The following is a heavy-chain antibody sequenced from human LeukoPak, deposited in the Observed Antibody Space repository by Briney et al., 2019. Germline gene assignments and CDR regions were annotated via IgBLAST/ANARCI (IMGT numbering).Heavy chain of an antibody. CDR3: ASSWFGEFLNWFDP. CDR1: GGSISSGGYS. V-gene: IGHV4-30-2*01. Sequence: SETLSLTCAVSGGSISSGGYSWSWIRQPPGKGLEWIGYIYHSGSTYYNPSLKSRVTISVDRSKNQFSLKLSSVTAADTAVYYCASSWFGEFLNWFDPWGQGTLVTVSS. CDR2: IYHSGST. J-gene: IGHJ5*02. D-gene: IGHD3-10*01.